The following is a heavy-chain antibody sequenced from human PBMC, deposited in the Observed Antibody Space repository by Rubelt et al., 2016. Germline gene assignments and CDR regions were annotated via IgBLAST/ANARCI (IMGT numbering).Heavy chain of an antibody. J-gene: IGHJ6*02. CDR3: ARLTTVTTPIYGMDV. CDR2: INPNSGGT. Sequence: GAEVKKPGASVKVSCKASGYTFTGYYMHWVRQAPGQGLEWMGWINPNSGGTNYAQKFQGRVTMTRDTSISTAYMELSRLRSEDTAVYYCARLTTVTTPIYGMDVWGQGTTVTVSS. CDR1: GYTFTGYY. D-gene: IGHD4-17*01. V-gene: IGHV1-2*02.